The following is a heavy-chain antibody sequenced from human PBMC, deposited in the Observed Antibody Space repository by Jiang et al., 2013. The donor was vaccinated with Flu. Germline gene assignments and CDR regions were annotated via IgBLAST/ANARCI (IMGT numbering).Heavy chain of an antibody. CDR2: TYYRSKWYN. J-gene: IGHJ4*02. D-gene: IGHD5-18*01. CDR3: ARDIYSYGYGGPSDY. Sequence: RQSPSRGLEWLGRTYYRSKWYNDYAVSVKSRITINPDTSKNQFSLQLNSVTPEDTAVYYCARDIYSYGYGGPSDYWGQGTLVTVSS. V-gene: IGHV6-1*01.